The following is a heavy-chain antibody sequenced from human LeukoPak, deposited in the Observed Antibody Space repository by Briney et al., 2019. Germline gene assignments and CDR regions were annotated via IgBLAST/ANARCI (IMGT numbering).Heavy chain of an antibody. CDR1: GYTFTSYG. V-gene: IGHV1-18*03. D-gene: IGHD2-8*01. CDR2: ISAYNGNT. J-gene: IGHJ6*03. CDR3: VRGVPGVYFYYYMDV. Sequence: ASVKVSCKASGYTFTSYGISWVRRAPGQGLEWLGWISAYNGNTNYAQKLQGRVTMTTDTSTSTAYMELRSLRSEDMAVYYCVRGVPGVYFYYYMDVWGKGTTVTVSS.